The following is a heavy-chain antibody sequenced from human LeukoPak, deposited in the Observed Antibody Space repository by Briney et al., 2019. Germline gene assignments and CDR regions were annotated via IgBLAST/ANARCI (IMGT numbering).Heavy chain of an antibody. CDR2: IYHSGST. CDR3: VQNGYYTLDY. CDR1: GGSISSTNW. J-gene: IGHJ4*02. V-gene: IGHV4-4*02. D-gene: IGHD3-3*01. Sequence: SETLSLTCAVSGGSISSTNWWSWVRQPPGKGLEWIGEIYHSGSTNYNPSLKSRVTISVDKSRNQFSLRLTSVTAADTAVYYCVQNGYYTLDYWGQGTLVTVSS.